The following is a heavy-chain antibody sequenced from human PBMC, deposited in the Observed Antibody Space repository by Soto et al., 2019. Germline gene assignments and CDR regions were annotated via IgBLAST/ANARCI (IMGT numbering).Heavy chain of an antibody. CDR3: ARVDIVVPDV. J-gene: IGHJ6*02. CDR1: CGSISSGGYS. V-gene: IGHV4-30-2*01. CDR2: IYHSGST. D-gene: IGHD2-21*01. Sequence: QLQLQESGSGLVKPSQTLSLTCAVSCGSISSGGYSWSWIRQPPGNGLEWIGYIYHSGSTYYNPSLKSRVTISVDRSKNQFSLKLSSVTAADTAVYYCARVDIVVPDVWGQGTTVTVSS.